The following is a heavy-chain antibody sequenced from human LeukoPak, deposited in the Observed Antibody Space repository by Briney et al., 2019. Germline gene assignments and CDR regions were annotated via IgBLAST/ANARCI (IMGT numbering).Heavy chain of an antibody. Sequence: SETLSLTCTVSGGSISSSSYYWGWIRQPPGKGLEWIGSIYYSGSTYYNPSLKSRVTISVDTSKNQFSLKLSSVTAADTAVYYCARQGIVVVPAARGSFDYWGQGTLVTVSS. CDR1: GGSISSSSYY. V-gene: IGHV4-39*01. J-gene: IGHJ4*02. D-gene: IGHD2-2*01. CDR3: ARQGIVVVPAARGSFDY. CDR2: IYYSGST.